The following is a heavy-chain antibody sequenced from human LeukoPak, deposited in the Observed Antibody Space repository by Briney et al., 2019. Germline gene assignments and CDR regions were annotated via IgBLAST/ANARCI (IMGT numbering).Heavy chain of an antibody. V-gene: IGHV3-21*01. Sequence: GGSLRLSCAASGFTFSSYSMNWVRQAPGKGLEWVSSISSSSSYIYYADSVKGRFTISRDNAKNSLYLQMNSLRAEDTAVYYCARDPSIANVPDYWAREPWSPSPQ. CDR1: GFTFSSYS. J-gene: IGHJ4*02. CDR2: ISSSSSYI. CDR3: ARDPSIANVPDY. D-gene: IGHD6-6*01.